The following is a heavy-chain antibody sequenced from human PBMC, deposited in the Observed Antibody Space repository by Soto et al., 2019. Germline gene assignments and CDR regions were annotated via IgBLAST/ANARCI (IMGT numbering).Heavy chain of an antibody. D-gene: IGHD5-18*01. J-gene: IGHJ4*02. CDR3: ASGDTWIQLWTSFDY. V-gene: IGHV1-3*01. CDR2: INAGNGNT. CDR1: GYTFTRYA. Sequence: ASVKVSCKASGYTFTRYAMHWVGQAPGQRLEWMGWINAGNGNTKYSQKFQGRVTITRDTSASTAYMELSSLRSEDTAVYYCASGDTWIQLWTSFDYWGQGTLVTVSS.